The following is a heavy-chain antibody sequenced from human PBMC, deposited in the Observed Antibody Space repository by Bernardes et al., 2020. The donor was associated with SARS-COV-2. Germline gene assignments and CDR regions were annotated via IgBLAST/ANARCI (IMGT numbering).Heavy chain of an antibody. CDR1: GFTFSDYW. Sequence: GGSLRLSCVASGFTFSDYWMHWVRQAPGKGLVWVSRINSDGSSTSYADSVKGRFTISRDNVKNTLYLQMNSLRAEDTAVYYCARDSPIVGATTIDAFDIWGQGTMVTVSS. CDR3: ARDSPIVGATTIDAFDI. D-gene: IGHD1-26*01. V-gene: IGHV3-74*01. CDR2: INSDGSST. J-gene: IGHJ3*02.